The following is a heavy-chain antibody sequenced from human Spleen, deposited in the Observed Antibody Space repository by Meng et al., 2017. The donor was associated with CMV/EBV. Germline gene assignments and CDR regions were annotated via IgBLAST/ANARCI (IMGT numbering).Heavy chain of an antibody. J-gene: IGHJ5*02. Sequence: GESLKISCKASGFPFRTYWMHWVRQVPGKGLVWVSRINGDGTSTSYADSVKGRFTISRDNTENSLYLQMNSLRAEDTAAYYCARDRITVFGTGGFDPWGQGTLVTVSS. CDR2: INGDGTST. V-gene: IGHV3-74*01. CDR3: ARDRITVFGTGGFDP. D-gene: IGHD3-3*01. CDR1: GFPFRTYW.